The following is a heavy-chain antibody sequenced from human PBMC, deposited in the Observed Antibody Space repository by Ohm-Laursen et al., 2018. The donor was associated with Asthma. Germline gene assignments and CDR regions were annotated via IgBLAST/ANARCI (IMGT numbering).Heavy chain of an antibody. D-gene: IGHD2-15*01. J-gene: IGHJ2*01. V-gene: IGHV1-69*01. CDR1: GGTFSSYA. CDR2: IIPIFGTA. CDR3: AARGYCSGGSCYSSYWYFDL. Sequence: SSVKVSCKASGGTFSSYAISWVRQAPGQGLEWMGGIIPIFGTANYAQKFQGRVTITADESTSTAYMELSSLRSEDTAVYYCAARGYCSGGSCYSSYWYFDLWGRGTLVTVSS.